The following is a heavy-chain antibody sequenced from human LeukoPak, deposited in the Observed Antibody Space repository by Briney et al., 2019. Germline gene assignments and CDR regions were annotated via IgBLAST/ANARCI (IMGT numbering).Heavy chain of an antibody. V-gene: IGHV5-51*01. CDR3: ARHIAVAGFDY. J-gene: IGHJ4*02. CDR2: IYPGDSDT. Sequence: GESLKISCKGSGYSFTSYWIGWVRQMPGKGLEWMGIIYPGDSDTRYSPSFQGQVTISADKSISTAYLQWGSLKASDTTMYYCARHIAVAGFDYWGQGTLVTVSS. D-gene: IGHD6-19*01. CDR1: GYSFTSYW.